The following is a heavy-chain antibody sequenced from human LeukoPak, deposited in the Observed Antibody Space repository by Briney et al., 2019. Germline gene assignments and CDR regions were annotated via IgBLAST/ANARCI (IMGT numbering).Heavy chain of an antibody. Sequence: SETLSLTCTVSGGSISSYYWSWIRQPPGKGLEWIGYIYYSGSTNYNPSLKSRVTISVDTSKNQFSLKLSSVTAADTAVYYCARVFRDPGYSSTTHYYYYMDVWGKGTTVTVSS. D-gene: IGHD6-13*01. V-gene: IGHV4-59*01. CDR2: IYYSGST. CDR3: ARVFRDPGYSSTTHYYYYMDV. J-gene: IGHJ6*03. CDR1: GGSISSYY.